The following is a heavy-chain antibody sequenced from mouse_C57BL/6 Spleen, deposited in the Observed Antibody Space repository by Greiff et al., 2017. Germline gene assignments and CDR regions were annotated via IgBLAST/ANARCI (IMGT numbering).Heavy chain of an antibody. V-gene: IGHV1-42*01. CDR2: INPSTGGT. CDR3: ALDGNFFAY. D-gene: IGHD2-1*01. J-gene: IGHJ3*01. Sequence: VQLQQSGPELVKPGASVKISCKASGYSFTGYYMNWVKQSPEQSLEWIGEINPSTGGTTYNQKFKAKATLTVDKSSSTAYMQLKSLTSEDSAVYYCALDGNFFAYWGQGTLVTVSA. CDR1: GYSFTGYY.